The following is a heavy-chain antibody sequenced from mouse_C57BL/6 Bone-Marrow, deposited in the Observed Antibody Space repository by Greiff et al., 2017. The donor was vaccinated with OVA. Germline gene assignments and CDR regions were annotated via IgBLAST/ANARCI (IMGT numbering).Heavy chain of an antibody. J-gene: IGHJ1*03. V-gene: IGHV14-2*01. CDR1: GFNIKDYY. CDR3: ASITTVYWYFDV. CDR2: IDPEDGET. Sequence: EVKLMESGAELVKPGASVKLSCTASGFNIKDYYMHWVKQRTEQGLEWIGRIDPEDGETKYAPKFQGKATITADTSSNTAYLQLSSLTSEDTAVYYCASITTVYWYFDVWGTGTTVTVSS. D-gene: IGHD1-1*01.